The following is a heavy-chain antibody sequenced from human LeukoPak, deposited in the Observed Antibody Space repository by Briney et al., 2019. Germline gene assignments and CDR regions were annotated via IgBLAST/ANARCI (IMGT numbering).Heavy chain of an antibody. Sequence: GGSLRLSCAASGFTFSSYAMHWVRQAPGKGLEWVAVISYDGSNKYYADSVKGRFTISRDNCKNTLYLQMNSLRAEDTAVYYCVSFYETYWGRGTLVTVSS. CDR2: ISYDGSNK. V-gene: IGHV3-30-3*01. CDR1: GFTFSSYA. D-gene: IGHD2-2*01. J-gene: IGHJ4*02. CDR3: VSFYETY.